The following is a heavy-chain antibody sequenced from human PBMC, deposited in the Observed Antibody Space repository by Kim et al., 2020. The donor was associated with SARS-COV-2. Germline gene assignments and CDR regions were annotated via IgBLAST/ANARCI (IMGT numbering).Heavy chain of an antibody. D-gene: IGHD3-16*02. J-gene: IGHJ4*02. Sequence: DSVKGRFTISRDNAKNSLYLQMNSLRAEDTAVYYCARDTGFLGELSFPDYWGQGTLVTVSS. CDR3: ARDTGFLGELSFPDY. V-gene: IGHV3-11*05.